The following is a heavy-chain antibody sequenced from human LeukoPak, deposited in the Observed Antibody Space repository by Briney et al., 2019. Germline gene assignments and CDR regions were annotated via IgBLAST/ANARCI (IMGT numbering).Heavy chain of an antibody. CDR1: GDSLSNKNVA. Sequence: SQTLSLTCAISGDSLSNKNVAWNWVRQSPSRGLEWLGRTYYRSKWNTDYAVSVKSRIIITADIAKNRFSFQLNAVSPEDTAVYYCASGCYSSFDYWDQGTLVTVSS. CDR2: TYYRSKWNT. J-gene: IGHJ4*02. D-gene: IGHD5-18*01. V-gene: IGHV6-1*01. CDR3: ASGCYSSFDY.